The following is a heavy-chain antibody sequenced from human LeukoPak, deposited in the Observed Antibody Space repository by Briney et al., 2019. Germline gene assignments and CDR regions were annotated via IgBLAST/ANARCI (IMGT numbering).Heavy chain of an antibody. Sequence: PGGSLRLSCVASGFTFDDYGMSWVRQAPGKGLEWVSGINWNGGSTGYADSVKGRFTISRDNAKNSLYLQMNSLRAEDTALYYCAREISSSHPMKVAFDIWGQGTMVTVSS. CDR3: AREISSSHPMKVAFDI. CDR1: GFTFDDYG. D-gene: IGHD6-6*01. J-gene: IGHJ3*02. V-gene: IGHV3-20*04. CDR2: INWNGGST.